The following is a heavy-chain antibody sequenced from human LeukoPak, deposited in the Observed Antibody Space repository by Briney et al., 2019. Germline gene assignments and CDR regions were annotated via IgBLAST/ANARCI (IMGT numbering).Heavy chain of an antibody. D-gene: IGHD5-12*01. J-gene: IGHJ4*02. CDR1: GGTFSSYA. Sequence: GASVKVSCKASGGTFSSYAISWVRQAPGQGLEWMGRIIPILGIANYAQRFQGRVTITADKSTSTAYMELSSLRSEDAAVYYCARGLSGYDPDWGQGTLVTVSS. CDR2: IIPILGIA. V-gene: IGHV1-69*04. CDR3: ARGLSGYDPD.